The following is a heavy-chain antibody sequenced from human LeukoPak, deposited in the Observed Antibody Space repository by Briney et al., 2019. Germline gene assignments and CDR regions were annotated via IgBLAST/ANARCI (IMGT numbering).Heavy chain of an antibody. CDR2: ISETGDRA. J-gene: IGHJ5*02. D-gene: IGHD5-24*01. CDR1: GFPFSSYA. CDR3: AKQFVDI. V-gene: IGHV3-23*01. Sequence: GGSLRLSCAASGFPFSSYAMNWVRQAPGKGLEWVSAISETGDRAHYADSVKGRFTVSRDNPKDTLYLQMDSLRAEDTAVYYCAKQFVDIWGQGTLVTVSS.